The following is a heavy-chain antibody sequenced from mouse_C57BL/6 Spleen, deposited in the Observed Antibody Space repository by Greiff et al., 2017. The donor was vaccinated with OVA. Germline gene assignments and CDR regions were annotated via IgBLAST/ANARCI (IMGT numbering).Heavy chain of an antibody. Sequence: EVQVVESGPGLVKPSQSLSLTCSVTGYSITSGYYWTWIRQFPGNKLEWMGYISYDGSNNYNPSLKNRISITRDTSKNQFFLKLNSVTTEDTATYYCARDSIYYGSSGYFDVWGTGTTVTVSS. V-gene: IGHV3-6*01. D-gene: IGHD1-1*01. CDR1: GYSITSGYY. CDR2: ISYDGSN. CDR3: ARDSIYYGSSGYFDV. J-gene: IGHJ1*03.